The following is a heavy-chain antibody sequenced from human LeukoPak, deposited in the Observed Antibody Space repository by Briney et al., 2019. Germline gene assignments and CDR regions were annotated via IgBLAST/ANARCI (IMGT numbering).Heavy chain of an antibody. CDR2: ISWDGGST. V-gene: IGHV3-43D*03. CDR1: RCTFSTYA. J-gene: IGHJ4*02. CDR3: AKDNSGSYYPEYYFHY. D-gene: IGHD1-26*01. Sequence: GGSLRLSCAASRCTFSTYAMSWVRQPPGKVLEWVSLISWDGGSTYYADSVNGRCTISRDNSKNSLYLQMNSLRPDDTALYCCAKDNSGSYYPEYYFHYWGQGTLVTVSS.